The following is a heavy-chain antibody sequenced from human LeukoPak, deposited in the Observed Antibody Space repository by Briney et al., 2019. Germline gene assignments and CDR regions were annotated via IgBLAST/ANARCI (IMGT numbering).Heavy chain of an antibody. CDR3: VSSTGQQLIPYDY. D-gene: IGHD6-13*01. CDR2: IYGAGAA. Sequence: PGGSLRLSCAASGINVSANYMTWIRQAPGKGLEWVSLIYGAGAAYYAESVRGRFIISRDNSKNTLFLQMNSLRAEGTAVYYCVSSTGQQLIPYDYWGQGTHVAVSS. J-gene: IGHJ4*02. CDR1: GINVSANY. V-gene: IGHV3-66*02.